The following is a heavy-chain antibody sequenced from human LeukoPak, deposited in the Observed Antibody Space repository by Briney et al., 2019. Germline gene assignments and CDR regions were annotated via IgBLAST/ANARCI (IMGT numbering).Heavy chain of an antibody. D-gene: IGHD3-22*01. J-gene: IGHJ4*02. CDR2: IYYSGST. CDR3: ARGTDSSGYYPSEFDY. Sequence: PSETLSLTCTVSGGSISSSSYYWGWIRQPPGKGLEWIGSIYYSGSTNYNPSLKSRVTISVDTSKTHFSLRLSSVTAADTAVYYCARGTDSSGYYPSEFDYWGQGTLVTVSS. CDR1: GGSISSSSYY. V-gene: IGHV4-39*02.